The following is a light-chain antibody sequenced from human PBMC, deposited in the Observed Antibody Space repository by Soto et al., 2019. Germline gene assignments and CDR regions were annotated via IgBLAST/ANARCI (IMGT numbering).Light chain of an antibody. V-gene: IGLV1-40*01. CDR3: QSYDSSVSKVV. Sequence: QSVLTQPPSVSGAPGQRVTISCTGSSSNIGAGYDVHWYQQLPGTAPKLLIYGNSNRPSGVPDRFSGSKSGTSASLAITGXXXEDEXXYYCQSYDSSVSKVVFGGGTKLTVL. CDR1: SSNIGAGYD. CDR2: GNS. J-gene: IGLJ2*01.